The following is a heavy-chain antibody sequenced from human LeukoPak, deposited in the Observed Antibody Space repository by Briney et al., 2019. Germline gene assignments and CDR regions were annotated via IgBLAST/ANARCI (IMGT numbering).Heavy chain of an antibody. CDR3: ARGEVVLRYFDWLANYGMDV. CDR1: GVSISSYY. Sequence: QSSETLSLTCTVSGVSISSYYWSWIRQPPGKGLEWIGYIYYSGSTNYNPSLKSRVTISVDTSKNQFSLKLSSVTAADTAVYYCARGEVVLRYFDWLANYGMDVWGQGTTVTVSS. CDR2: IYYSGST. V-gene: IGHV4-59*12. J-gene: IGHJ6*02. D-gene: IGHD3-9*01.